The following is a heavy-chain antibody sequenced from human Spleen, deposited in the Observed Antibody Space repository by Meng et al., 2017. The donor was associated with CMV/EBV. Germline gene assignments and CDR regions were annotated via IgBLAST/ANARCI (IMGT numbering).Heavy chain of an antibody. CDR3: SIRTYSFAFDI. D-gene: IGHD2-15*01. V-gene: IGHV3-7*01. Sequence: LRLSCVASRFTFSPFWMSWVRQAPGKGLEGVANIKEDGSEKYYVDSVKGRFTISRDNAKNSLYLQMNSLRVEDTAVYYCSIRTYSFAFDIWGQGTMVTVSS. CDR1: RFTFSPFW. CDR2: IKEDGSEK. J-gene: IGHJ3*02.